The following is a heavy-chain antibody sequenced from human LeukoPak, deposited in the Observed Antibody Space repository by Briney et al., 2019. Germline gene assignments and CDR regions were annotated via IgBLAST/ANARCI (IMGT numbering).Heavy chain of an antibody. V-gene: IGHV3-23*01. D-gene: IGHD2-15*01. CDR2: ISGSGGST. CDR1: GFTFRSYA. Sequence: GGSLRLSCAASGFTFRSYAMRWVRQAPGKGLEWVSAISGSGGSTYYADSVKGRFTISRDNSKNTLYLQMNSLRAEDTAVYYCTNGRRLGYCIGGSCYPFDYWGQGTLVTVSS. J-gene: IGHJ4*02. CDR3: TNGRRLGYCIGGSCYPFDY.